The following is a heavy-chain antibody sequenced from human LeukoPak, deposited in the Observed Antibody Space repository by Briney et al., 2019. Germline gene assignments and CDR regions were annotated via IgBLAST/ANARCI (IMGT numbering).Heavy chain of an antibody. D-gene: IGHD2-21*01. CDR3: AVPRFLHAFDI. CDR2: IIPIFGTA. V-gene: IGHV1-69*13. J-gene: IGHJ3*02. Sequence: ASVKVSCKASGGTFSSYAISWVRQAPGQGLEWMGGIIPIFGTANYAQKFQGRVTITADESTSTAYMELSSLRSEDTAVYYCAVPRFLHAFDIWGQGTMVTVSS. CDR1: GGTFSSYA.